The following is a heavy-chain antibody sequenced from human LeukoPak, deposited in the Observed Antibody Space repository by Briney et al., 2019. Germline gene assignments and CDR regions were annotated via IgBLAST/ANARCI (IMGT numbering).Heavy chain of an antibody. Sequence: PGGSLRLSCAASGFTVSSNYMNWVRQAPGKGLECVSIIYSGGSTYYADSVKGRFTISRDTSKNMLYLQMNSLRAEDTAVYYCAKGLTRYGGNANWGQGTLVTVSS. V-gene: IGHV3-53*01. CDR1: GFTVSSNY. D-gene: IGHD4-23*01. CDR2: IYSGGST. CDR3: AKGLTRYGGNAN. J-gene: IGHJ4*01.